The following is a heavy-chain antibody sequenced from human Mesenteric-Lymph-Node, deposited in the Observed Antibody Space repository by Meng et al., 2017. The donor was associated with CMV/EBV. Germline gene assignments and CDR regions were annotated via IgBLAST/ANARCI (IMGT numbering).Heavy chain of an antibody. D-gene: IGHD5-12*01. CDR1: GFTFSSYA. J-gene: IGHJ5*02. CDR3: ARDGGYSAGWFDP. CDR2: ISYDGSNK. V-gene: IGHV3-30*04. Sequence: GESLKISCAASGFTFSSYAMHWVRQAPGKGLEWVAVISYDGSNKYYADSVKGRFTISRDNSKNTLYLQMNSLRAEDTAVYYCARDGGYSAGWFDPWGQGTLVTVSS.